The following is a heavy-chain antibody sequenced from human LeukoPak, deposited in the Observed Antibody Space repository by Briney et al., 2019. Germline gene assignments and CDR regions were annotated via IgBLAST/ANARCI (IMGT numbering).Heavy chain of an antibody. Sequence: GGSLRRSCAASGFTFSSYAMSWVRQAPGKGLEWVSAISGSGGSTYYADSVKGRFTISRDNSKNTLYLQMNSLRAEDTAVYYCAKDLRYNWNDLYDAFDIWGQGTMVTVSS. D-gene: IGHD1-20*01. CDR2: ISGSGGST. V-gene: IGHV3-23*01. CDR3: AKDLRYNWNDLYDAFDI. J-gene: IGHJ3*02. CDR1: GFTFSSYA.